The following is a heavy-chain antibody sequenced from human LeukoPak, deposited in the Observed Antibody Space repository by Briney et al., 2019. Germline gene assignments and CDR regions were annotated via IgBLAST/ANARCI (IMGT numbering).Heavy chain of an antibody. V-gene: IGHV3-23*01. CDR1: GFTFSNYD. Sequence: GGSLRLSFAASGFTFSNYDMSWVRQAPGKGLEWVSSISDSGGSTYYADSVKGRFTISRDNSKNTLYLQMTSLRAADTAVYYCAKDLSRAVAADWFDPWDQGSLVTVSS. D-gene: IGHD6-19*01. J-gene: IGHJ5*02. CDR2: ISDSGGST. CDR3: AKDLSRAVAADWFDP.